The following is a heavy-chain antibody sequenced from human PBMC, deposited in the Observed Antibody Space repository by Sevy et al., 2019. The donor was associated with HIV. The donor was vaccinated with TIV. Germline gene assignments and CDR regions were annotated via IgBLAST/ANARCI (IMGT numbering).Heavy chain of an antibody. CDR1: GFTFSGYW. Sequence: ETLSLTCAASGFTFSGYWMTWVRQAPGKGLEWVANIKEDGSAEYYVDSVKGRFTISRDNAKNSLFLQLNSLRVEDTAMYYCARDSPGYGAYDYLGQGTLVTVSS. J-gene: IGHJ4*02. D-gene: IGHD5-18*01. CDR3: ARDSPGYGAYDY. V-gene: IGHV3-7*01. CDR2: IKEDGSAE.